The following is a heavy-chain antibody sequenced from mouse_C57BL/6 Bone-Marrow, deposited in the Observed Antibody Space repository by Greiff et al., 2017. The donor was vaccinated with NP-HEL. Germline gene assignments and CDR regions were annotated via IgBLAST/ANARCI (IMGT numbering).Heavy chain of an antibody. D-gene: IGHD1-1*01. CDR3: ARSGIYDGFDY. V-gene: IGHV1-50*01. Sequence: QVQLQQPGAELVKPGASVKLSCKASGYTFTSYWMQWVKQRPGQGLEWIGEIDPSDSYTNYNQKFKGKATFTVDTSSSTAYMQLSSLTSEDSAVYYCARSGIYDGFDYWGQGTTLTVSS. CDR2: IDPSDSYT. J-gene: IGHJ2*01. CDR1: GYTFTSYW.